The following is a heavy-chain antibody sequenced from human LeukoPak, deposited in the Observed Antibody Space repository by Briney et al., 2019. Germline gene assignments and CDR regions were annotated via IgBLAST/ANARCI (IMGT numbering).Heavy chain of an antibody. J-gene: IGHJ6*02. CDR2: INPNSGGT. V-gene: IGHV1-2*02. D-gene: IGHD3-22*01. Sequence: ASVKVSCKASGYTFTGYYMHWVRQAPGQGLEWMGWINPNSGGTNYAQKFQGRVTMTRDTSISTAYMELSRLRSDDTAVYYCARWWQYSSGYYHCYGMDVWGQGTTVTVSS. CDR3: ARWWQYSSGYYHCYGMDV. CDR1: GYTFTGYY.